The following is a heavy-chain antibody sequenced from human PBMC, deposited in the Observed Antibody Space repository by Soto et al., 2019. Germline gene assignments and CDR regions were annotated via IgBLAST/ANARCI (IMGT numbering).Heavy chain of an antibody. J-gene: IGHJ4*02. Sequence: QVQLQESGPGLVKPSQTLSLTCTVSGGSISSGAYYWSWIRQHPGKGLEWIGYVYYTGSTYYNPSLQIRLTISVDTSRNQFALKLSSVTAADTAVYYCARGRDYYGSGSYYDYWGPGTLVTVSS. V-gene: IGHV4-31*03. CDR1: GGSISSGAYY. D-gene: IGHD3-10*01. CDR2: VYYTGST. CDR3: ARGRDYYGSGSYYDY.